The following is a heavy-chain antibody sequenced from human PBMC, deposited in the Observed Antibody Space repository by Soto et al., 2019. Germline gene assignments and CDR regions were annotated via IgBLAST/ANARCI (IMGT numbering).Heavy chain of an antibody. J-gene: IGHJ4*02. CDR2: IRSKAYGGTT. CDR1: GFTFGDYA. D-gene: IGHD3-22*01. V-gene: IGHV3-49*04. CDR3: TRARVSGYYSRDS. Sequence: PGGSLRLSCTASGFTFGDYAMSWVRQAPGKGRGWVGFIRSKAYGGTTEYAASVKGRFTISGDDAKSVAYLQMNSLKTEDTAMYYCTRARVSGYYSRDSWAQGPLVTVS.